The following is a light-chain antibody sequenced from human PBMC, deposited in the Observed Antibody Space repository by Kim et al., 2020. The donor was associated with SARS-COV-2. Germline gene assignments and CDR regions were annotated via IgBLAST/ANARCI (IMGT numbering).Light chain of an antibody. CDR3: YSSADNNLV. V-gene: IGLV3-27*01. J-gene: IGLJ3*02. CDR1: VLGTKY. CDR2: SDS. Sequence: SYELTQPSSVSVSPGQTARITCRGDVLGTKYVRWFQQKPGQAPVLVIYSDSERPSGIPERFSGSSSGTTVTLTISRVEVGDEADYYCYSSADNNLVF.